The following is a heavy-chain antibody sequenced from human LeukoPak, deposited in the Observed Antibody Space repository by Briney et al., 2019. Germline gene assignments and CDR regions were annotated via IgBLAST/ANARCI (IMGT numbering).Heavy chain of an antibody. CDR2: INHSGST. D-gene: IGHD3-10*01. J-gene: IGHJ4*02. V-gene: IGHV4-34*01. CDR1: GGSFSGYY. CDR3: ARLGLRGVITN. Sequence: SETLSLTCAVYGGSFSGYYWSWIRQPPGKGLEWIGEINHSGSTNYNPSLKSRVTISVDTSKNQFSLKLSSVTAADTAVYYCARLGLRGVITNWGQGTLVTVSS.